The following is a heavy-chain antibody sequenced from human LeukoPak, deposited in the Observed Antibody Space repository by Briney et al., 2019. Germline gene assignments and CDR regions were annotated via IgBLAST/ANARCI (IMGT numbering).Heavy chain of an antibody. CDR2: ISSSSSTI. CDR1: GFSFSSYS. J-gene: IGHJ3*02. V-gene: IGHV3-48*01. CDR3: ARAKRNGFDI. Sequence: GGSLRLSCAASGFSFSSYSMNWVRQAPGKGLEWVSYISSSSSTIYYADSVKGRFTISRDNAKNSLSLQMNSLRAEDTAVYYCARAKRNGFDIWGQGTTVTVSS.